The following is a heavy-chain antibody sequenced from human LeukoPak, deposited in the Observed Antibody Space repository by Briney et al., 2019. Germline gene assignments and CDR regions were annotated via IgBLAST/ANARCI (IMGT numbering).Heavy chain of an antibody. CDR3: ARTAARRFDY. Sequence: ASVKVSCKASGYTFPSCFMHWVRQAPGQGLEWMGIINPTGGSTTYAQKFQGRVTMTRDTSTSTVYMELSSLRSDDTAVYYCARTAARRFDYWSQGTLVTVSS. J-gene: IGHJ4*02. CDR1: GYTFPSCF. V-gene: IGHV1-46*01. D-gene: IGHD6-6*01. CDR2: INPTGGST.